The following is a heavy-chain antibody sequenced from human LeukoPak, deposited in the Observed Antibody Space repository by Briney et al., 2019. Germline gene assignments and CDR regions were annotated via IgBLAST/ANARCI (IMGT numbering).Heavy chain of an antibody. Sequence: PSETLSLTCAVYGGSFSGYYWSWIRQPPGKGLERIGEINHSGSTNYNPSLKSRVTISVDTSKNQFSLKLSSVTAADTAVYYCARGRYCSGGSCPTYFDYWGQGTLVTVSS. V-gene: IGHV4-34*01. D-gene: IGHD2-15*01. J-gene: IGHJ4*02. CDR3: ARGRYCSGGSCPTYFDY. CDR2: INHSGST. CDR1: GGSFSGYY.